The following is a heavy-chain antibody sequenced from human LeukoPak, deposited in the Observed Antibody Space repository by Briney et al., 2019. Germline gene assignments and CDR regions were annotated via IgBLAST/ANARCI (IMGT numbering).Heavy chain of an antibody. CDR3: ARSPDILTGEKFDY. J-gene: IGHJ4*02. V-gene: IGHV1-2*02. CDR2: MNPKSGGT. Sequence: GASEKVSCKASGYTFTGYYVHWVRQAPGQGLEWMGWMNPKSGGTNYAQKFEARVTMNRDTSISTAYMELSRLRFDDTAVYYCARSPDILTGEKFDYWGQGTLVTVSS. D-gene: IGHD3-9*01. CDR1: GYTFTGYY.